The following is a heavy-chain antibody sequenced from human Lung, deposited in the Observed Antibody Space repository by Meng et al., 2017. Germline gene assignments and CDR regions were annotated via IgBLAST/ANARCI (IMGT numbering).Heavy chain of an antibody. V-gene: IGHV3-21*01. J-gene: IGHJ4*02. CDR3: ARGVDITVTKYHFDY. D-gene: IGHD4-17*01. CDR1: GFTFSTYS. Sequence: EVQLVESGGGLVEPGGSLRPSCASSGFTFSTYSMNWFRQAPGKGQEWVSSINSGSNYIYYAHSVKGRFTISRDSAKNSVYLQMNSLRAEDTAVYYCARGVDITVTKYHFDYWGQGILVTVSS. CDR2: INSGSNYI.